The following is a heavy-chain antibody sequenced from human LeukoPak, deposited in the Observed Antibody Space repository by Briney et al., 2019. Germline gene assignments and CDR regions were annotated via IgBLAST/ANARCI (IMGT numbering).Heavy chain of an antibody. V-gene: IGHV1-24*01. CDR1: GYTLTELS. D-gene: IGHD2-15*01. CDR2: FDPEDGET. CDR3: ARDRRYCSGGSCYLSWFDP. J-gene: IGHJ5*02. Sequence: ASVKVSCKVSGYTLTELSMHWVRQAPGKGLEWMGGFDPEDGETIYAQKFQGRVTMTEDTSTDTAYMELSSLRSEDTAVYYCARDRRYCSGGSCYLSWFDPWGQGTLVTVSS.